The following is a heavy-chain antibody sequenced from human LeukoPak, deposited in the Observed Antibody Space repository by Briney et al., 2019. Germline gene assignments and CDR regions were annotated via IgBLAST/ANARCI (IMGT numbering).Heavy chain of an antibody. CDR1: GFTFSSYP. Sequence: GGSLRLSCAVSGFTFSSYPMNWVRQAPGKGLEWVSSISPTSAYIFYADSVKGRLTISRDDAKDSLYPQMSSLRVEDTAVYYCVRNRLQEEGHIPYYYYGMDVWGKGTTVTVSS. CDR2: ISPTSAYI. CDR3: VRNRLQEEGHIPYYYYGMDV. D-gene: IGHD1-1*01. J-gene: IGHJ6*04. V-gene: IGHV3-21*01.